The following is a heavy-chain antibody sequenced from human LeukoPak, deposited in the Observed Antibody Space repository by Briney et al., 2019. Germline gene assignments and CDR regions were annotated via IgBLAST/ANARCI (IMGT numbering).Heavy chain of an antibody. J-gene: IGHJ4*02. D-gene: IGHD5-12*01. Sequence: SQTLSLTCTVSGGSINSGDYFWSWIRQHPGKGPEWIGYISYGGKADYNPSLKSRVAISADTPKNQFSLKLSSTTAADTAVYYCARAPVATPSEFDYWGQGTLVTVSS. CDR3: ARAPVATPSEFDY. V-gene: IGHV4-31*03. CDR2: ISYGGKA. CDR1: GGSINSGDYF.